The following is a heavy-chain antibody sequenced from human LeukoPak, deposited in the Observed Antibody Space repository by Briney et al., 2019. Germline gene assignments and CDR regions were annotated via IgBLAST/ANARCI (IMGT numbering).Heavy chain of an antibody. CDR2: IYPGDSDT. V-gene: IGHV5-51*01. CDR3: ARQLSEYSRSGSPFDY. J-gene: IGHJ4*02. Sequence: GESLKSSCKGSGYSFSTYWIGWVRQMPGKGLEWMGTIYPGDSDTRYSPSFQGQVTISADKSTSTAYLQWTSLKASDTATYYCARQLSEYSRSGSPFDYWGQGSLVTVST. CDR1: GYSFSTYW. D-gene: IGHD3-10*01.